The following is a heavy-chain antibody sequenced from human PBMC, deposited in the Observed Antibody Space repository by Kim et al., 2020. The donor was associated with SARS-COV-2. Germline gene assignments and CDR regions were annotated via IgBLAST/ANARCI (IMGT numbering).Heavy chain of an antibody. V-gene: IGHV3-9*01. CDR2: IVWNSDGI. Sequence: GGSLRLSCIASGFTFNDHAMHWVRQAPGKGLEWVSGIVWNSDGIGYADSVKGRFTTSIDNAKNSLYLQMNSLRPEDTALYYCTKDVLAGGADVWGQGTAV. D-gene: IGHD3-3*02. J-gene: IGHJ6*02. CDR3: TKDVLAGGADV. CDR1: GFTFNDHA.